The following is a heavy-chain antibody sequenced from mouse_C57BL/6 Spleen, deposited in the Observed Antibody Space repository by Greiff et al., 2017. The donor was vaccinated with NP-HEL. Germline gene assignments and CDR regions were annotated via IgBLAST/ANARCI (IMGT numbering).Heavy chain of an antibody. V-gene: IGHV1-69*01. CDR2: IDPSDSYT. D-gene: IGHD4-1*01. J-gene: IGHJ2*01. CDR1: GYTFTSYW. Sequence: QVQLQQPGAELVMPGASVKLSCKASGYTFTSYWMHWVKQRPGQGLEWIGKIDPSDSYTNYNQKFKGKSTLTVDKSSSTAYMQLSSLTSEDSAVYYCARNWDGVYYFGYWGQGTTLTVSS. CDR3: ARNWDGVYYFGY.